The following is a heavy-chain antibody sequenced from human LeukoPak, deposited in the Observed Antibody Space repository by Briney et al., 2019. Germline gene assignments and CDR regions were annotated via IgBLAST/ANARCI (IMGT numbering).Heavy chain of an antibody. D-gene: IGHD3-22*01. CDR3: AKCPVGYYDSSGYYFGAFDI. J-gene: IGHJ3*02. CDR1: GFSVSAHW. V-gene: IGHV3-7*01. CDR2: INEAGSEK. Sequence: PGGSLRLSCAASGFSVSAHWMSWVRQAPGKGLEWVANINEAGSEKPYVDSVKGRFTISRDNAKNSLYLEMNSLRAEDTAVYYCAKCPVGYYDSSGYYFGAFDIWGQGTMVTVSS.